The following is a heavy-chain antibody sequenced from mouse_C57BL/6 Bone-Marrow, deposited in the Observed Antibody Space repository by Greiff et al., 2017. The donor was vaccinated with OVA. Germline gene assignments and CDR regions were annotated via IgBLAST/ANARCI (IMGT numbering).Heavy chain of an antibody. CDR1: GYTFTDYY. CDR3: ALTGYSNYDRFAY. V-gene: IGHV1-75*01. Sequence: VQLQQSGPELVKPGASVKISCKASGYTFTDYYINWVKQRPGQGLEWIGWIFPGSGSTYYNEKFKGKATLTVDKSSSTAYMLLSSLTSEDSAVYFCALTGYSNYDRFAYWGQGTLVTVSA. D-gene: IGHD2-5*01. J-gene: IGHJ3*01. CDR2: IFPGSGST.